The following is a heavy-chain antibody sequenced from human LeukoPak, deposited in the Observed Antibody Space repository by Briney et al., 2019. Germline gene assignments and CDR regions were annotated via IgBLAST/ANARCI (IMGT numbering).Heavy chain of an antibody. Sequence: GGSLRLSCAASGFTFSSYAMSWVRQAPGKGPEWVSAISGSGGSTYYADSVKGRFTISRDNSKNTLYLQMNSLRAEDTAVYYCAKDRASSGWYGAHDYWGQGTLVTVSS. CDR1: GFTFSSYA. J-gene: IGHJ4*02. CDR3: AKDRASSGWYGAHDY. CDR2: ISGSGGST. D-gene: IGHD6-19*01. V-gene: IGHV3-23*01.